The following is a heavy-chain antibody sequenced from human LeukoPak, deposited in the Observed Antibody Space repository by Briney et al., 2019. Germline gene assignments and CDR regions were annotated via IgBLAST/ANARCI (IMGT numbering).Heavy chain of an antibody. Sequence: GGALRLSCVASGFTFSSYLMTWVRQAPGKGVEWVANIKTDGSQIYYVDSVKGRFTISRDNAKNSLYLQMNSLRAEDTAVYYCARDLNWETYWGQGTLVSVSS. J-gene: IGHJ4*02. CDR1: GFTFSSYL. CDR3: ARDLNWETY. V-gene: IGHV3-7*01. CDR2: IKTDGSQI. D-gene: IGHD7-27*01.